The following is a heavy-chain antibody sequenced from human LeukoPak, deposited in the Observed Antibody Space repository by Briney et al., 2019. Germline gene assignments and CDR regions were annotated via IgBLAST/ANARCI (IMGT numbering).Heavy chain of an antibody. Sequence: PSETLSLTCTVSGGSISSGGYYWSWIRQPPGKGLEWIGYIYHSGSTYYNPSLKSRVTISVDRSKNQFSLKLSSVTAADTAVYYCARQWDSGSGGFDYWGQGTLVTVSS. D-gene: IGHD1-26*01. V-gene: IGHV4-30-2*01. CDR1: GGSISSGGYY. CDR2: IYHSGST. J-gene: IGHJ4*02. CDR3: ARQWDSGSGGFDY.